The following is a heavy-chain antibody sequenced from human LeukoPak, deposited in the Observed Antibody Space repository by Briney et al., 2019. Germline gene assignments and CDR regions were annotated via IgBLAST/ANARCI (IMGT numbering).Heavy chain of an antibody. Sequence: PGGSLRLSCAASGFTVSSNYMSWVRQAPGEGLEWVSVIYSGGSTYYADSVKGRFTISRDNSKNTLYLQMNSLRAEDTAVYYCAREPYYDSSGPFDYWGQGTLVTVSS. V-gene: IGHV3-66*01. CDR2: IYSGGST. CDR1: GFTVSSNY. D-gene: IGHD3-22*01. CDR3: AREPYYDSSGPFDY. J-gene: IGHJ4*02.